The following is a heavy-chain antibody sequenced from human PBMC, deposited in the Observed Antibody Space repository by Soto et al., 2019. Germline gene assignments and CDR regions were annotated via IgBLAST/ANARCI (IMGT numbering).Heavy chain of an antibody. Sequence: ALSLSCTVPGVSVNSNGLSWAWHGQRPGKGREAIGRFSASGRASYSPSLKRRVAISLDTSKNQLSLQLTSVTAADTAVYYCARALSNYIAVAGKGYFDPWGPGTLVTVSS. CDR3: ARALSNYIAVAGKGYFDP. J-gene: IGHJ5*02. CDR2: FSASGRA. V-gene: IGHV4-31*03. D-gene: IGHD6-19*01. CDR1: GVSVNSNGLS.